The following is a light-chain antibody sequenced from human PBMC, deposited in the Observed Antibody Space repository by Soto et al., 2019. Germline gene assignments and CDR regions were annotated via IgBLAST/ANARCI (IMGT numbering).Light chain of an antibody. CDR1: QSVSSN. V-gene: IGKV3-15*01. J-gene: IGKJ1*01. CDR2: GAS. Sequence: EIVMTQSPATLSVSPGERATLSCRASQSVSSNLAWYQQKPGQAPRLLIYGASTRATGIPARFSGSGSGTEFTLTISSLQSEDFAVYSCQQYNNWPRRTFGQGTKVEIK. CDR3: QQYNNWPRRT.